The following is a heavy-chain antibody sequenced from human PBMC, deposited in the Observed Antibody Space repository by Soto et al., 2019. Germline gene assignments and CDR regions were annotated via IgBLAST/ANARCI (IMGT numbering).Heavy chain of an antibody. V-gene: IGHV3-33*01. Sequence: QVQLEESGGGVVQPGRSMRISCAASGFTFSSYGMHWVRQAPGKGMEWVAVIWNDGNNKYYVDSVKGRFTIYRDNSKNALYQQMNNLRTEDTAVYYCARSGSGRRANYYYYGLDDYGNGTTGTVT. J-gene: IGHJ6*04. CDR2: IWNDGNNK. CDR1: GFTFSSYG. D-gene: IGHD3-10*01. CDR3: ARSGSGRRANYYYYGLDD.